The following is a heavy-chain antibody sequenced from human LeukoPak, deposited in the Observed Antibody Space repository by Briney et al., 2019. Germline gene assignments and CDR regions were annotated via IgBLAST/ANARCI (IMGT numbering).Heavy chain of an antibody. V-gene: IGHV4-59*01. Sequence: PSETLSLTCTVSGVSISDYYWSWVRQPPGKGLEWIGYIYYTGSTDYNPSLKSRVTMSLDTSKNQFSLNLRSVTATDAAVYYCARRTYYDTLTGYNYWYFDLWGRGTLVTVSS. CDR1: GVSISDYY. J-gene: IGHJ2*01. D-gene: IGHD3-9*01. CDR2: IYYTGST. CDR3: ARRTYYDTLTGYNYWYFDL.